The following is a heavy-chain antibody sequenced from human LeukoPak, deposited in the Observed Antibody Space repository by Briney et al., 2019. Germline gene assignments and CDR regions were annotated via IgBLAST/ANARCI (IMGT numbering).Heavy chain of an antibody. CDR2: MNPNSGNT. D-gene: IGHD4-17*01. CDR1: GYTFTSCG. Sequence: GASVKVSCKASGYTFTSCGISWVRQATGQGLEWMGWMNPNSGNTGYAQRFQGRVTMTGKTSISTAYMELSSLRSEDTAVYYRAREYGDGYWYFDLWGRGTLVSVSS. V-gene: IGHV1-8*02. J-gene: IGHJ2*01. CDR3: AREYGDGYWYFDL.